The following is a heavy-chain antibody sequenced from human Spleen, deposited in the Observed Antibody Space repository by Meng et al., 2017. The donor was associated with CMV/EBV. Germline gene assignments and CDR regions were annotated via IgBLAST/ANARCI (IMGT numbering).Heavy chain of an antibody. CDR1: GGTFSSYA. CDR3: ARDCGYRTSCYDC. D-gene: IGHD2-2*01. V-gene: IGHV1-69*05. Sequence: KASGGTFSSYAISWVRQAPGQGLEWMGGIIPIFGTANYAQKFQGRVTITTDESTSTAYMELSSLRSEDTAVYFCARDCGYRTSCYDCWGQGTLVTVSS. J-gene: IGHJ4*02. CDR2: IIPIFGTA.